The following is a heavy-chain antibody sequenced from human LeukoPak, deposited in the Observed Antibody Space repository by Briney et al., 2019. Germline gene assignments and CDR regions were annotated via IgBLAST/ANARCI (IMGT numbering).Heavy chain of an antibody. D-gene: IGHD6-19*01. CDR2: INPNSGGT. CDR3: ARAKEQWLVYYFDY. J-gene: IGHJ4*02. V-gene: IGHV1-2*02. Sequence: ASVKVSCKASGYTFTGYYMHWVRQAPGRGLEWMGWINPNSGGTNYAQKFQGRVTMTRDTSISTAYMELSRLRSDDTAVYYCARAKEQWLVYYFDYWGQGTLVTVSS. CDR1: GYTFTGYY.